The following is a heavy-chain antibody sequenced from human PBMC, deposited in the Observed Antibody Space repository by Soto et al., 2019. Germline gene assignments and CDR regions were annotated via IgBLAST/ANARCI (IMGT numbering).Heavy chain of an antibody. CDR1: GGSISSYY. J-gene: IGHJ4*02. D-gene: IGHD6-19*01. CDR3: ARGPGIAVAGGGPFDY. V-gene: IGHV4-59*01. Sequence: SETLSLTCTVSGGSISSYYWSWIRQPPGKGLEWIGYIYYSGSTNYNPSLKSRVTISVDTSKNQSSLKLSSVTAADTAVYYCARGPGIAVAGGGPFDYWGQGTLVTVSS. CDR2: IYYSGST.